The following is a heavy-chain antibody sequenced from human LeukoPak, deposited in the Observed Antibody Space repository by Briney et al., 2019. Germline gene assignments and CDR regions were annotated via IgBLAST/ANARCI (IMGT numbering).Heavy chain of an antibody. CDR2: IYYSGST. Sequence: NPSETLSLTCTVSGGSISSGGYYWGWIRQPPGKGLEWIGSIYYSGSTYYNPSLKSRVTISVDTSKNQFSLKLSSVTAADTAVYYCARDLQFLEWLFPNWFDPWGQGTLVTVSS. CDR3: ARDLQFLEWLFPNWFDP. CDR1: GGSISSGGYY. J-gene: IGHJ5*02. V-gene: IGHV4-39*07. D-gene: IGHD3-3*01.